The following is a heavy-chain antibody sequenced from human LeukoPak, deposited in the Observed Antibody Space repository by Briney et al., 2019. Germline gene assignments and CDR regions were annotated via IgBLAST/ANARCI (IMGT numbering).Heavy chain of an antibody. CDR1: GFIFRNCA. J-gene: IGHJ3*02. Sequence: GGSLRLSCAVSGFIFRNCAMSWVRQAPGKGLEWVSDVSGSGSRTYYADSVKGRFTISRDNSKNTLYLQMDSLRVDDSAVYYCAKDHDGYEMWGQGTMVTVSS. CDR2: VSGSGSRT. CDR3: AKDHDGYEM. V-gene: IGHV3-23*01.